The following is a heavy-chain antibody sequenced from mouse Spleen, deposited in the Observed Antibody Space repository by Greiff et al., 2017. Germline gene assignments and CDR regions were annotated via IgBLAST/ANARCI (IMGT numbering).Heavy chain of an antibody. Sequence: VQLQQSGAELVKPGASVKLSCKASGYTFTSYWMHWVKQRPGQGLEWIGEIDPSDSYTNYNQKFKGKATLTVDKSSSTAYMQLSSLTSEDSAVYYCARRTGLDYWGQGTTLTVSS. CDR2: IDPSDSYT. CDR3: ARRTGLDY. CDR1: GYTFTSYW. D-gene: IGHD4-1*01. V-gene: IGHV1-69*02. J-gene: IGHJ2*01.